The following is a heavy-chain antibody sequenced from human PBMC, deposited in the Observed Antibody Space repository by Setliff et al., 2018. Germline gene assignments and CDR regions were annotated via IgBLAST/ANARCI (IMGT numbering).Heavy chain of an antibody. D-gene: IGHD5-12*01. CDR2: IRQDGTNK. CDR3: AREVWNIVAYYYMDV. CDR1: GFTISNYW. J-gene: IGHJ6*03. Sequence: GGSLRLSCVASGFTISNYWMAWVRQAPGKGLEWVADIRQDGTNKYYVDSVKGRFTISRDNAKNSLYLQMNSLRAEDTALYYCAREVWNIVAYYYMDVWGKGTPVTVSS. V-gene: IGHV3-7*03.